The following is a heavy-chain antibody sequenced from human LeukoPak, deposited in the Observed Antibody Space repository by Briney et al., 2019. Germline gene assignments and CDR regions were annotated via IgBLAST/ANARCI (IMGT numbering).Heavy chain of an antibody. CDR2: INHSGST. V-gene: IGHV4-34*01. D-gene: IGHD1-26*01. Sequence: PSETLSLTCAVYGVSFSGHYLSWIRQPPGKGLEWIGEINHSGSTNYNPSLKSRVTISVDTSKNQFSLKLSSVTAAETAVYYCARAGDYSGSYYFDYWGQGTLVTVSS. J-gene: IGHJ4*02. CDR1: GVSFSGHY. CDR3: ARAGDYSGSYYFDY.